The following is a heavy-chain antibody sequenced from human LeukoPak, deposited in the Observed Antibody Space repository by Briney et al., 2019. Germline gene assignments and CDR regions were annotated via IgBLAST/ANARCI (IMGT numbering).Heavy chain of an antibody. CDR2: IRYDGSNK. D-gene: IGHD6-19*01. CDR3: AKDPLRGIAVAGTGFDI. J-gene: IGHJ3*02. Sequence: GGSLRLSCAASGFTFSSYGMHWVRQAPGKGLEGVAFIRYDGSNKYYADSVKGRFTISRDNSKNTLYLQMNSLRAEDTAVYYCAKDPLRGIAVAGTGFDIWGQGTMVTVSS. CDR1: GFTFSSYG. V-gene: IGHV3-30*02.